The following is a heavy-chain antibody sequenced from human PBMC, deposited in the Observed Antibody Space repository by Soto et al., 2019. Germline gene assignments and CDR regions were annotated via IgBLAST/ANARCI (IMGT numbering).Heavy chain of an antibody. J-gene: IGHJ3*02. CDR1: GGSFSAYY. CDR2: INHSVNT. Sequence: PSETLSPTCAVYGGSFSAYYWSWIRQPPGKGREWSGEINHSVNTNYDTTLNSRVTISVDTSKNQSSLKLSSVAAGGTAVYYCAGGEYASGYSYGYYGTDGFDIWGQGTMVTVSS. CDR3: AGGEYASGYSYGYYGTDGFDI. D-gene: IGHD5-18*01. V-gene: IGHV4-34*01.